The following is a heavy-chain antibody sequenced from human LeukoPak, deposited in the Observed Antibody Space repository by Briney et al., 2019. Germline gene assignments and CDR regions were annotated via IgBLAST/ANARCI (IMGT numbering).Heavy chain of an antibody. CDR3: ARAGDGGDCSSTSCWYSSGWYKEDWFDP. V-gene: IGHV1-8*01. Sequence: GASVKVSCKASGYTFTSYDINWVRQATGQGLEWMGWMNPNSGNTGYAQKFQGRVTMTRNTSISTAYMELSGLRSEDTAVYYCARAGDGGDCSSTSCWYSSGWYKEDWFDPWGQGTLVTVSS. CDR1: GYTFTSYD. CDR2: MNPNSGNT. J-gene: IGHJ5*02. D-gene: IGHD2-2*01.